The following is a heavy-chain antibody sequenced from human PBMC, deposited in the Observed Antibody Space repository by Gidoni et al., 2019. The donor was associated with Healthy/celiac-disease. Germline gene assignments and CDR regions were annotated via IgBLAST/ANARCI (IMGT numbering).Heavy chain of an antibody. V-gene: IGHV3-30*02. D-gene: IGHD1-26*01. Sequence: QVQLVESGGGVVQPGGSLRLSCAASGFTFSSYGMHWVRQAQGKGLEWVAFIRYDGSNEYYADSVKGRFTISRDNSKNTLYLQMNSLRAEDTAVYYCAKDGDSGSYGLYFDYWGQGTLVTVSS. CDR1: GFTFSSYG. CDR3: AKDGDSGSYGLYFDY. CDR2: IRYDGSNE. J-gene: IGHJ4*02.